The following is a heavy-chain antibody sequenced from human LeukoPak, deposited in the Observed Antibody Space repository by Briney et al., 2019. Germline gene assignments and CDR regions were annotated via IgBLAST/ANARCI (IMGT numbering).Heavy chain of an antibody. Sequence: SETLSLTCTVSGFLITGGYYWGWIRQPPGRGLEWIASIYHSGSTYYNSSLKSRVTISVDTSTNQFSLKLSSVTAADTAVYYCARDPLYYYGGIRPALDYWGQGTLVTVSS. CDR2: IYHSGST. D-gene: IGHD2-21*01. CDR1: GFLITGGYY. V-gene: IGHV4-38-2*02. J-gene: IGHJ4*02. CDR3: ARDPLYYYGGIRPALDY.